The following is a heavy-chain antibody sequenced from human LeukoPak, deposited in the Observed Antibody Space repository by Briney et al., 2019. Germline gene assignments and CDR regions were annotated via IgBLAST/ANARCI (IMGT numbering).Heavy chain of an antibody. CDR3: ARESDSRGYYSARHDY. Sequence: GGSLRLSCAASGFTFSNYYKSWIRQAPGKGLEWVSYISSSGSTTYYADSVKGRFTISRDNAKNTLYLQMNSLRAEDTAVYYCARESDSRGYYSARHDYWGQGTLVTVSS. CDR2: ISSSGSTT. D-gene: IGHD3-22*01. V-gene: IGHV3-11*01. CDR1: GFTFSNYY. J-gene: IGHJ4*02.